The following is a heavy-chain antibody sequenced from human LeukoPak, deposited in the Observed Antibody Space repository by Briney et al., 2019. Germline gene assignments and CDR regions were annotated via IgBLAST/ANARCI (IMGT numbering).Heavy chain of an antibody. J-gene: IGHJ3*02. D-gene: IGHD2-2*01. Sequence: SETLSLTRAVSGYSISSGYYWGWIRPPPGKGLEWIGSIYHSGSTYYNPSLKSRVTISVDTSKNQFSLKLSSVTAADTAVYYCARQRTSDAFDIWGQGTMVTVSS. CDR3: ARQRTSDAFDI. CDR2: IYHSGST. V-gene: IGHV4-38-2*01. CDR1: GYSISSGYY.